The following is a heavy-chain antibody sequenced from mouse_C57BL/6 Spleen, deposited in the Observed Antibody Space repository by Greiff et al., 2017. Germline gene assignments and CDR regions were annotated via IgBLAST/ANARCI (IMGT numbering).Heavy chain of an antibody. D-gene: IGHD1-1*01. J-gene: IGHJ2*01. Sequence: EVHLVESGGGLVKPGGSLKLSCAASGFTFSSYAMSWVRQTPEKRLEWVATISDGGSYTYYPDNVKGRFTISRDNAKNNLYLQMSHLKSEDTAMYYWANNYYGSSLDYWGQGTTLTVSS. V-gene: IGHV5-4*01. CDR1: GFTFSSYA. CDR3: ANNYYGSSLDY. CDR2: ISDGGSYT.